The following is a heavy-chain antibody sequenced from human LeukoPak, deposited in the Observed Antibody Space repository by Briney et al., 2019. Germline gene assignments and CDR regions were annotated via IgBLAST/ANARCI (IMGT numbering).Heavy chain of an antibody. CDR1: WFTLRRYV. Sequence: PGGDPRLYRACPWFTLRRYVLGLVRPAPGEGVEWVSGNNGWGGSTNYADSVKGRFTISRDNSKNTLYVQMNNLRAEDTAVYYCAKVSSVTVPGRIGRQKGYLDYWGQGTLVTVSS. D-gene: IGHD6-19*01. J-gene: IGHJ4*02. CDR3: AKVSSVTVPGRIGRQKGYLDY. CDR2: NNGWGGST. V-gene: IGHV3-23*01.